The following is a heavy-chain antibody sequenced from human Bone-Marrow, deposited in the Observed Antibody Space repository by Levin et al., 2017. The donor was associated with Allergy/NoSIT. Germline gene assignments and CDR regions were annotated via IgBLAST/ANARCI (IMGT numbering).Heavy chain of an antibody. CDR1: GGSISSYY. Sequence: PSETLSLTCTVSGGSISSYYWSWIRQPPGKGLEWIGYIYNSGSTNYNPYLKSRVTISVDTSKNQFSLKLSSVTAADTAVYYCARDKEGLDYWGQGTLVTVSS. CDR3: ARDKEGLDY. D-gene: IGHD2-21*01. V-gene: IGHV4-59*01. J-gene: IGHJ4*02. CDR2: IYNSGST.